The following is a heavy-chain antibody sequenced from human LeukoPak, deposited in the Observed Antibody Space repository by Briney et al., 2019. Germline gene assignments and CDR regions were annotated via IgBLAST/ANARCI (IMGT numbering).Heavy chain of an antibody. J-gene: IGHJ4*02. V-gene: IGHV4-38-2*01. CDR3: ARTLPAGVATPDY. Sequence: SDTLSLTCAVSGYSISSGYYWGWLRQPPGKGLPWIGSIYHSGSTYYNPSLKSRVTISGDTSKNRFSLKLSSVTAADTAVYYCARTLPAGVATPDYWGQGTLVTVSS. CDR2: IYHSGST. CDR1: GYSISSGYY. D-gene: IGHD3-3*01.